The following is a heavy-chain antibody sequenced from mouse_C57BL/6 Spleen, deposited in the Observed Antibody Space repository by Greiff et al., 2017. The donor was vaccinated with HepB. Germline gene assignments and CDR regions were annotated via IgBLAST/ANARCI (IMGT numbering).Heavy chain of an antibody. V-gene: IGHV1-9*01. CDR2: ILPGSGST. J-gene: IGHJ3*01. D-gene: IGHD1-1*01. CDR1: GYTFTGYW. Sequence: VQVVESGAELMKPGASVKLSCKATGYTFTGYWIEWVKQRPGHGLEWIGEILPGSGSTNYNEKFKGKATFTADTSSNTAYMQLSSLTTEDSAIYYCARSGNYYGSSPFAYWGQGTLVTVSA. CDR3: ARSGNYYGSSPFAY.